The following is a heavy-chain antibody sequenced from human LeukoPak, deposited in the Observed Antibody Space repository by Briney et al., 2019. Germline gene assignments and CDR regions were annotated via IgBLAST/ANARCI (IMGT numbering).Heavy chain of an antibody. CDR2: IRQDGSEK. CDR1: GFTFSTYW. Sequence: GGSLRLSCAASGFTFSTYWMSWVRQAPGKGLEWVANIRQDGSEKYYVDSVKGRFTISRDNAKKSLYLQMNSLRAEDTAVYFCAKGGGWLYYFDYWGQGTLVTVSS. V-gene: IGHV3-7*05. CDR3: AKGGGWLYYFDY. D-gene: IGHD4-23*01. J-gene: IGHJ4*02.